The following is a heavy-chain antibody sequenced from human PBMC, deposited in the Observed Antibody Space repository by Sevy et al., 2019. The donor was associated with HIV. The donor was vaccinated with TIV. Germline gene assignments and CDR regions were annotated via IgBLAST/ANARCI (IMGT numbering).Heavy chain of an antibody. J-gene: IGHJ4*02. Sequence: GRSLRLSCAASGFSFSSYWMSWVRQAPGKGLEWVANIREDGSEKNYVDSVKGRFTISRDNTKNSLFLQMDSLRAEDTAVYYCAGPFTFSESRWGQGTLVTVSS. V-gene: IGHV3-7*01. CDR1: GFSFSSYW. CDR2: IREDGSEK. CDR3: AGPFTFSESR. D-gene: IGHD3-16*01.